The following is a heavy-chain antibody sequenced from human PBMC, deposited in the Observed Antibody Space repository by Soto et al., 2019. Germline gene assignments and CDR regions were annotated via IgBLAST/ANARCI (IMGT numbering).Heavy chain of an antibody. CDR2: IYHSGST. Sequence: SATRSLTCAVSGGSISSSNWWSWVRQPPGKWLEGIGEIYHSGSTNYNPSLKSRVTISVDKSQTQFSLKRSSVTAADAAVYSCARDRTGTTTGANWFDPWGQGTMVT. CDR3: ARDRTGTTTGANWFDP. D-gene: IGHD1-7*01. CDR1: GGSISSSNW. J-gene: IGHJ5*02. V-gene: IGHV4-4*02.